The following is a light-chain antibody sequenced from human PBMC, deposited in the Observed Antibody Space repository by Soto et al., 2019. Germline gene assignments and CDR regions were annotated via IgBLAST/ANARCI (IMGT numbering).Light chain of an antibody. CDR3: MQALQTPRT. CDR2: LGS. Sequence: DLVMIQSPLSLPVTPGEPASISCRSSQSLQHSNRYNYLDWYLQKPGQSPQLLIYLGSIRASGVPDRFSGSGSGTDFTLKISRVEAEDIGVYYCMQALQTPRTFGQGTKVEIK. J-gene: IGKJ1*01. V-gene: IGKV2-28*01. CDR1: QSLQHSNRYNY.